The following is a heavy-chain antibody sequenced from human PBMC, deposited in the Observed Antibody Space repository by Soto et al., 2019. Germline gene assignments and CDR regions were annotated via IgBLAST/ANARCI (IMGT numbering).Heavy chain of an antibody. V-gene: IGHV3-48*02. CDR3: ARDLVPFFSGYSSSRNYYYYGMDV. CDR2: ISSSSSTI. D-gene: IGHD6-13*01. J-gene: IGHJ6*02. CDR1: GFTFSSYS. Sequence: GGSLRLSCAASGFTFSSYSMNWVRQAPGKGLEWVSYISSSSSTIYYADPVKGRFTISRDNAKNSLYLQMNSLRDEDTAVYYCARDLVPFFSGYSSSRNYYYYGMDVWGQGTTVTVSS.